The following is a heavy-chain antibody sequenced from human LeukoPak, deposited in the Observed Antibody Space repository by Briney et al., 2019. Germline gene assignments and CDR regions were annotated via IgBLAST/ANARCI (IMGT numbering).Heavy chain of an antibody. CDR2: ISSSGTI. D-gene: IGHD2-21*02. CDR3: ARHGHHGDHDC. Sequence: PSETLSLTCTVSDASINNDYWTWIRQPPGKGLEWIGYISSSGTINYNPSLKSRVTMSVDTSKNQFSLRVSSVTAADTAVYYCARHGHHGDHDCWGQGILVTVSS. J-gene: IGHJ4*02. CDR1: DASINNDY. V-gene: IGHV4-59*08.